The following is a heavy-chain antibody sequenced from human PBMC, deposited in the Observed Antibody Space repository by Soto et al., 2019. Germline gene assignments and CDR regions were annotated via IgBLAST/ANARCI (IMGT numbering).Heavy chain of an antibody. V-gene: IGHV4-4*07. CDR3: ARGVAAAGTRGGPWFDP. CDR1: GGSISNYY. Sequence: QVQLQESGPGLVKPSETLSLTCTVSGGSISNYYWSWTRQPAGKGLEWIGRSYTSGSTNYNPSLKSRVTMSVDTSKNQFSLKLSSVTAADTAVYYCARGVAAAGTRGGPWFDPWGQGTLVTVSS. J-gene: IGHJ5*02. D-gene: IGHD6-13*01. CDR2: SYTSGST.